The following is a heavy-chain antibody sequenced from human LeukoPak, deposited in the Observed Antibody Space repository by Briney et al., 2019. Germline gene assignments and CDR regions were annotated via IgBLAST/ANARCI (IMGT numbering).Heavy chain of an antibody. CDR2: INPNSGGT. V-gene: IGHV1-2*02. Sequence: ASVKVSCTASGYTFTGYYMHRVRQAPGQGLEWMGWINPNSGGTNYAQKFQGRVTMTRDTSISTAYMELSRLRSDDTAVYYCARDFPRYCSGGSCYSFGYWGQETLVTVSS. J-gene: IGHJ4*02. D-gene: IGHD2-15*01. CDR3: ARDFPRYCSGGSCYSFGY. CDR1: GYTFTGYY.